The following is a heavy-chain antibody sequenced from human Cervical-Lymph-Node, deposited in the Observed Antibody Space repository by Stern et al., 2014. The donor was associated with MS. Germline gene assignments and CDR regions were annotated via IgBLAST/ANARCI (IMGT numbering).Heavy chain of an antibody. V-gene: IGHV3-33*01. CDR3: ARETDQFFDY. J-gene: IGHJ4*02. CDR1: GFTFSSFG. D-gene: IGHD5-24*01. Sequence: VQLVESGGGVVQPGKSLRLSCAASGFTFSSFGMHWVRPAPGKGLEWVAVVWYDGTSRYYGDSVKGRFTISRDNSKNTLYLHMNTLRAEDTAVYYCARETDQFFDYWGQGTPVTVSS. CDR2: VWYDGTSR.